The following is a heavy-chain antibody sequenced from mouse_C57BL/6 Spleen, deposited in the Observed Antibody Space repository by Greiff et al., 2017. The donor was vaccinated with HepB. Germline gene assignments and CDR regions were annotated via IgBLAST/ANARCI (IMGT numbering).Heavy chain of an antibody. CDR2: IDPSDSYT. CDR1: GYTFTSYW. J-gene: IGHJ2*01. D-gene: IGHD1-1*01. CDR3: ARWGTTVVATGDY. V-gene: IGHV1-50*01. Sequence: QVQLQQPGAELVKPGASVKLSCKASGYTFTSYWMQWVKQRPGQGLEWIGEIDPSDSYTNYNQKFKGKATLTVDTSSSPAYMQLSSLTSEDSAVYYCARWGTTVVATGDYWGQGTTLTVSS.